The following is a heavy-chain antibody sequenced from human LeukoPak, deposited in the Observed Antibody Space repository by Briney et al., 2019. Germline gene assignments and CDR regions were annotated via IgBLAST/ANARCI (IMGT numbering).Heavy chain of an antibody. D-gene: IGHD1-26*01. J-gene: IGHJ5*02. CDR3: ASAPLGFTRP. V-gene: IGHV3-21*01. Sequence: GGSLRLSCAASGFTLSISWMSCVRQAPGGGLEWCSSISTSTTSINYADSLKGRFTISRDNAKSSLYLQMNSLRAEDTAVYYCASAPLGFTRPWGQGTLVTVSS. CDR1: GFTLSISW. CDR2: ISTSTTSI.